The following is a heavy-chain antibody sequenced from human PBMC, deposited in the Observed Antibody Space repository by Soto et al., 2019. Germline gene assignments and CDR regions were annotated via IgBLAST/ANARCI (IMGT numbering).Heavy chain of an antibody. CDR3: AKDLYCSGWYNYFGP. J-gene: IGHJ5*02. D-gene: IGHD6-19*01. V-gene: IGHV3-30*18. CDR2: ISYDGSQE. CDR1: GFSLSNCG. Sequence: QVQLVESGGGVVQPGRSLILSCAASGFSLSNCGMHWVRQAPGKGLEWVAMISYDGSQEHFIDSVKGRFTISRDNSKNTLYLQMNSLRPEDTAVYYCAKDLYCSGWYNYFGPWGQGTLVTVSS.